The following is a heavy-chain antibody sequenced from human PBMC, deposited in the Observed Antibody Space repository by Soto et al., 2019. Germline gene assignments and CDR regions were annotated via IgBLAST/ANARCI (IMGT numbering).Heavy chain of an antibody. CDR1: GYTFTGYY. Sequence: ASVKVSCKASGYTFTGYYMHWVRQATGQGLEWMGWMNPNSGNTGYAQKFQGRVTMTRNTSISTAYMELSSLRSEDTAVYYCARGNSGLYDYWGQGTLVTVSS. CDR3: ARGNSGLYDY. J-gene: IGHJ4*02. D-gene: IGHD3-10*01. V-gene: IGHV1-8*02. CDR2: MNPNSGNT.